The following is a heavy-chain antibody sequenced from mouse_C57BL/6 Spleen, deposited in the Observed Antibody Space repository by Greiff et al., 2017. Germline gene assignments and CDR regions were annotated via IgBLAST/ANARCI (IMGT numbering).Heavy chain of an antibody. CDR3: ARKGSTMVYGIDY. CDR1: GYTFTSYW. V-gene: IGHV1-69*01. CDR2: IDPSDSYT. Sequence: QVHVKQPGAELVMPGASVKLSCKASGYTFTSYWMHWVKQRPGQGLEWIGEIDPSDSYTNYNQKFKGKSTLTVDKSSSTAYMQLSSLTSEDSAVYYCARKGSTMVYGIDYWGQGTTLTVSS. D-gene: IGHD2-1*01. J-gene: IGHJ2*01.